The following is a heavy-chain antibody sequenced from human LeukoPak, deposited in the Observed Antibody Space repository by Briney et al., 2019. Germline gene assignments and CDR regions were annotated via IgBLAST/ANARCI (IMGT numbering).Heavy chain of an antibody. J-gene: IGHJ4*02. V-gene: IGHV4-39*07. CDR2: IYYSGST. CDR1: GGSISSSSYY. D-gene: IGHD6-13*01. Sequence: SETLSLTCTVSGGSISSSSYYWGWIRQPPGKGLEWIGSIYYSGSTYYNPSLKSRVTISVDTSKNQFSLKLSSVTAADTAVYYCGGSEQQLAQGIDYWGQGTLVTVSS. CDR3: GGSEQQLAQGIDY.